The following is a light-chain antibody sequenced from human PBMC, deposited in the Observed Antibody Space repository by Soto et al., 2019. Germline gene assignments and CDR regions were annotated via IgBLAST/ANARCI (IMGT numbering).Light chain of an antibody. J-gene: IGKJ2*01. CDR1: QGISSY. CDR3: QQYYSYPHN. CDR2: AAS. Sequence: AIRMTQSPSSLSASTGDRVTITCRASQGISSYLAWYQQKPGKAPKLLIYAASTLQSGVPSRFSGSGSGTDFTLTISCLQSEDFATYYCQQYYSYPHNFGQGTKLEIK. V-gene: IGKV1-8*01.